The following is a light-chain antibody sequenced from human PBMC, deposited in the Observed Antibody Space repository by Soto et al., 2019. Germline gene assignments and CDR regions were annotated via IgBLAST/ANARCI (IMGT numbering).Light chain of an antibody. V-gene: IGKV3-20*01. J-gene: IGKJ3*01. CDR3: QHYGNSPFT. CDR2: DAS. Sequence: DIVLTQSPGTLSLSPGERATLSCRASQSLSSGYLAWYQQKPGQAPRLLISDASNRATGIPDRFSGSGSGTDFTLTINRLEPEDFAVYYCQHYGNSPFTFGPGTKVDIK. CDR1: QSLSSGY.